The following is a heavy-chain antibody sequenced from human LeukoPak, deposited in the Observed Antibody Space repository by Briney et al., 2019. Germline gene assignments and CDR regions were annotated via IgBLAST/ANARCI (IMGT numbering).Heavy chain of an antibody. J-gene: IGHJ5*02. CDR3: AHRRFDILTGYSENWFDP. CDR1: GFSLSTSGVG. V-gene: IGHV2-5*02. D-gene: IGHD3-9*01. CDR2: IYWDDDK. Sequence: SGPTLVNPTQTLTLTCTFSGFSLSTSGVGVGWIRQPPGKALEWLALIYWDDDKRYSPSLKSRLTITKDTSKNQVVLTMTNMDPVDTATYYCAHRRFDILTGYSENWFDPWGQGTLVTVSS.